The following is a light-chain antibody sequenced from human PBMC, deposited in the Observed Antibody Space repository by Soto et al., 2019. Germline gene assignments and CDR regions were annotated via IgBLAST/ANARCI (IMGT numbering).Light chain of an antibody. CDR1: QSVSNN. CDR2: GAS. CDR3: KQYKEWPPFT. V-gene: IGKV3-15*01. J-gene: IGKJ5*01. Sequence: EIVMTQSPATLSVSPGETATLSCRASQSVSNNVAWYQQKPGQAPRLLILGASTRATGIPARFSGSGSGTEFTLSISGLQSEDFAVYYCKQYKEWPPFTFGQGKRLEIK.